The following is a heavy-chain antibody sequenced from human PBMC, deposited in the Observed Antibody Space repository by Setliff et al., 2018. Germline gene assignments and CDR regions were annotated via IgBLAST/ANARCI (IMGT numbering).Heavy chain of an antibody. J-gene: IGHJ3*02. CDR1: GYSFTSYW. CDR3: ARLPYDSSGYGAFDI. CDR2: IYPGDSDT. Sequence: GESLKISCKGSGYSFTSYWIGWVRQMPGKGLEWMGIIYPGDSDTRYSPSFQGQVTISADKSISTAYLQWSSLKASETAMYYCARLPYDSSGYGAFDIWGQGTMVTVSS. D-gene: IGHD3-22*01. V-gene: IGHV5-51*01.